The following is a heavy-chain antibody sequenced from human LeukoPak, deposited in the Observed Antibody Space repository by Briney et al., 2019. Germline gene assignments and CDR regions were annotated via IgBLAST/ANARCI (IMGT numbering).Heavy chain of an antibody. CDR2: ISSTSSYI. Sequence: GGSLRLSCAASGFIFNSHSMNWVRQAPGKGLEWVSSISSTSSYIYYADSVKSRFTISRDNAKNSLYLQMNSLRAEDTAVYYCARSCGWYHRGPDYYYYYMDVWGKGTTVTVS. D-gene: IGHD6-19*01. CDR1: GFIFNSHS. V-gene: IGHV3-21*01. CDR3: ARSCGWYHRGPDYYYYYMDV. J-gene: IGHJ6*03.